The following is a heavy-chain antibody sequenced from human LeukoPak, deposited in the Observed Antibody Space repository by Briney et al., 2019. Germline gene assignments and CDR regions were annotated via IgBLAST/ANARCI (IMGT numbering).Heavy chain of an antibody. CDR3: AREYCSSTSCGYN. V-gene: IGHV4-30-2*01. J-gene: IGHJ4*02. CDR1: GGSISSGGYY. Sequence: SETLSLTCTVSGGSISSGGYYWSWIRQPPGKGLEWIGYIYHSGSTYYNPSLKSRVTISVDRSKNQFSLKLSSVTAADTAVYYCAREYCSSTSCGYNWGQGTLVTVSS. D-gene: IGHD2-2*01. CDR2: IYHSGST.